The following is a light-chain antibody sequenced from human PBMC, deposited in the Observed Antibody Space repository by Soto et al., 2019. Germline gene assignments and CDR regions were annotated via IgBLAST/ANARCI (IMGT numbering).Light chain of an antibody. CDR2: DAS. CDR1: QDISNY. Sequence: DIQMTQSPSSLSASVGDRVTITCQASQDISNYLNWYQQKPGIAPKVLISDASNLETGVPPRFSGSGSGTEFTLTISGLQPEDFETYYCQQYDNLPLTVGPGTKVDIK. V-gene: IGKV1-33*01. CDR3: QQYDNLPLT. J-gene: IGKJ3*01.